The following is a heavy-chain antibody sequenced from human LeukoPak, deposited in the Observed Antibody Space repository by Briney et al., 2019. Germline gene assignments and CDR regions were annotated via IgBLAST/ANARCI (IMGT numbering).Heavy chain of an antibody. CDR1: GFTFSSYG. Sequence: QPGGSLRLSCAASGFTFSSYGMHWVRQAPGKGLEWVAFIRYDGSNKYYADSVKGRFTISRDNSKNTLYLQMNSLRAEDTAVYYCAKDQPYYYDSSGSAPYFDYWGQGTLVTVSS. J-gene: IGHJ4*02. V-gene: IGHV3-30*02. D-gene: IGHD3-22*01. CDR3: AKDQPYYYDSSGSAPYFDY. CDR2: IRYDGSNK.